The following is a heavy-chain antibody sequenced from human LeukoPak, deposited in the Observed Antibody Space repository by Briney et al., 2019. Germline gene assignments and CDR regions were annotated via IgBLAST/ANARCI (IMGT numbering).Heavy chain of an antibody. CDR1: GYSISTGYY. J-gene: IGHJ4*02. Sequence: TSETLSLTCAVSGYSISTGYYWGWIRQPPGKGLEWIGSIYHSGSTYYNPSLKSRVTISVDTSKNQFSLKLSSVTAADTAVYYCARPVLYYDFWSGYYWGQGTLVTVSS. V-gene: IGHV4-38-2*01. D-gene: IGHD3-3*01. CDR2: IYHSGST. CDR3: ARPVLYYDFWSGYY.